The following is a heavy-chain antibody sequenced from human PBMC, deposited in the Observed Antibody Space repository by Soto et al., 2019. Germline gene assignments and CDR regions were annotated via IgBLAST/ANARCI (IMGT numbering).Heavy chain of an antibody. V-gene: IGHV3-21*01. Sequence: PGGSLRLSCAASGFTFSNYSMNWVRQAPGKGLEWVSSISSSSSYIYYADSVKGRFTISRDNAKNSLYLQMNSLRAEDTAVYYCARDTVTIFGATYYYGMDVWGQGTTVTVSS. CDR2: ISSSSSYI. D-gene: IGHD3-3*01. J-gene: IGHJ6*02. CDR3: ARDTVTIFGATYYYGMDV. CDR1: GFTFSNYS.